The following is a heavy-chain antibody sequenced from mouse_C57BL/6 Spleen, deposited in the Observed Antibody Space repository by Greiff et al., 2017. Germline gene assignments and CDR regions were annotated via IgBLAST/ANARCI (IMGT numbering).Heavy chain of an antibody. D-gene: IGHD1-1*01. CDR2: ISRGNSTI. CDR1: GFTFSDYG. Sequence: DVQLQESGGGLVKPGGSLKLSCAASGFTFSDYGMHWVRQAPEKGLEWVAYISRGNSTIYYADTVKGRFTISRDNAKNTLFLQMTSLRSEDTAMYYCARSTCYGSSYALDYWGQGTTLTVSS. J-gene: IGHJ4*01. V-gene: IGHV5-17*01. CDR3: ARSTCYGSSYALDY.